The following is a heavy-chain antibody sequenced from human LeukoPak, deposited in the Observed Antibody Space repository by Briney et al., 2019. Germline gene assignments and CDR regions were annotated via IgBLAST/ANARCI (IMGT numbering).Heavy chain of an antibody. D-gene: IGHD3-22*01. J-gene: IGHJ4*02. CDR2: MNPYTGKT. V-gene: IGHV1-8*03. CDR1: GYTFTSFD. Sequence: ASVKVSCKTSGYTFTSFDINWVRQAAGQGLEWLGWMNPYTGKTGYAQKFQGRVTFTRDTSIRTAYMEVSSLTSEDAAVYYCARAPSPYYYDSSAYYSDYWGQGTLVTVSS. CDR3: ARAPSPYYYDSSAYYSDY.